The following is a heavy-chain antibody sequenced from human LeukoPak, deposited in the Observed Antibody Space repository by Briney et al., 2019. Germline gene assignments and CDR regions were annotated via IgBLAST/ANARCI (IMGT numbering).Heavy chain of an antibody. D-gene: IGHD4-17*01. CDR3: AKDTYGDYEGD. CDR2: IWYDGSNK. Sequence: PGRSLRLSCAASGFTFSSYGMHRVRQAPGKGLEWVAVIWYDGSNKYYADSVKGRFTISRDSSKNTLYLQMNSLRAEDTAVYYCAKDTYGDYEGDWGQGTLVTVSS. J-gene: IGHJ4*02. V-gene: IGHV3-33*06. CDR1: GFTFSSYG.